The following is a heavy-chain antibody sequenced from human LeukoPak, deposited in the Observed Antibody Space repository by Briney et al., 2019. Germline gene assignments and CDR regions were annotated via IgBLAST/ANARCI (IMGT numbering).Heavy chain of an antibody. Sequence: SETLSLTCTVSGGSISSYYWSWIRQPPGKGLEWIGYVYYSGSTNYNPSLKSRVTISVDTSNNQFSLKLNSVTAADTAVYYCARAGSGYYPFDDWGQGTLVTVSS. CDR1: GGSISSYY. D-gene: IGHD3-22*01. V-gene: IGHV4-59*01. CDR2: VYYSGST. J-gene: IGHJ4*02. CDR3: ARAGSGYYPFDD.